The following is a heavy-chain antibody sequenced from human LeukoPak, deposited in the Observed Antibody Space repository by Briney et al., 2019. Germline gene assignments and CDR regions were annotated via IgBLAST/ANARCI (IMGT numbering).Heavy chain of an antibody. J-gene: IGHJ6*02. CDR1: GGTFSIYA. CDR2: IIPILGIA. D-gene: IGHD3-3*01. CDR3: ARVPRILEWLEVTAEIYGMDV. Sequence: SVKVSCKASGGTFSIYAISWVRQAPGQGLEWMGRIIPILGIANYAQKFQGRVTITADKSTSTAYMELSSLRSEDTAVYYCARVPRILEWLEVTAEIYGMDVWGQGTTVTVSS. V-gene: IGHV1-69*04.